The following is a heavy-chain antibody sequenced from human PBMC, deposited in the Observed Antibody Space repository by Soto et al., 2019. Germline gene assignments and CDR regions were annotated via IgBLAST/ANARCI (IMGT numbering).Heavy chain of an antibody. V-gene: IGHV4-61*03. CDR1: GGSVSNASFY. D-gene: IGHD3-22*01. CDR2: IFYTGVT. Sequence: QVQLQESGPGLVKPSETLSLTCSVSGGSVSNASFYWTWILQAPGTGLEYIGYIFYTGVTNYNPSLGRRVTISLDSSKNHLSLKLNSMTAADTAVYYCVRVLDSRWDADLWGRGTLVTVSS. J-gene: IGHJ2*01. CDR3: VRVLDSRWDADL.